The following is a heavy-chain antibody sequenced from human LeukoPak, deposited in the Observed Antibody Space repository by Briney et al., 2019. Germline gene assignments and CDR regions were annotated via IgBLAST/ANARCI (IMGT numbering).Heavy chain of an antibody. D-gene: IGHD5-12*01. CDR3: AAGDVVATIML. J-gene: IGHJ4*02. V-gene: IGHV4-4*07. Sequence: PSETLSLTCTVSGGSISSYYWSWIRQPAGKGLEWIGRIYTSGSTNYNPSLKSRVTMSVDTSKNQFSLKMSSVTAADTAVYYCAAGDVVATIMLWGQGTLVTVSS. CDR2: IYTSGST. CDR1: GGSISSYY.